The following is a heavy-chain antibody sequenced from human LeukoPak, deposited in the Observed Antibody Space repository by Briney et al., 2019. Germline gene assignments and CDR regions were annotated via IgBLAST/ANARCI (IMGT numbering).Heavy chain of an antibody. V-gene: IGHV1-3*01. Sequence: ASVKVSCKASGYTFTSYAMHRVRQAPGQRLEWMGWINAGNGNTKYSQKFQGRVTITRDTSASTAYMELSSLRSEDTAVYYCARDGRYFDFPVGLNEFDPWGQGTLVTVSS. CDR1: GYTFTSYA. D-gene: IGHD3-9*01. CDR3: ARDGRYFDFPVGLNEFDP. J-gene: IGHJ5*02. CDR2: INAGNGNT.